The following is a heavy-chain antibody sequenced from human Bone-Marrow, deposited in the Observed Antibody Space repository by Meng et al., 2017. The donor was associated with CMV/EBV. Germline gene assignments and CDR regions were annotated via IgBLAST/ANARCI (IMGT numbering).Heavy chain of an antibody. D-gene: IGHD2-2*02. CDR2: IIPIFGTA. CDR1: GGTFSSYA. CDR3: ARDRTGDCSSTSCYNYYYYYGMDV. J-gene: IGHJ6*02. Sequence: SVKVSCKASGGTFSSYAISWVRQAPGQGLEWMGGIIPIFGTANYAQKFQGRATITTDESTSTAYMELSSLRSEDTAVYYCARDRTGDCSSTSCYNYYYYYGMDVWGQGTTVTVSS. V-gene: IGHV1-69*05.